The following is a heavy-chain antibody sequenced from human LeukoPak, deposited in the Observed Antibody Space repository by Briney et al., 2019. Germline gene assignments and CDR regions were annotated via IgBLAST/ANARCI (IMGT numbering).Heavy chain of an antibody. J-gene: IGHJ4*02. CDR1: GGSFSGYY. CDR3: ARGLASGYPPIPFDY. CDR2: IIDTGST. V-gene: IGHV4-34*12. D-gene: IGHD3-3*01. Sequence: SETLSLTCAVYGGSFSGYYWTWIRQPPGKGLEWIGEIIDTGSTKYNSSLKGRVTISVDTPKNQFSLSLDSVTAADTAVYYCARGLASGYPPIPFDYWGQGTLVTVSS.